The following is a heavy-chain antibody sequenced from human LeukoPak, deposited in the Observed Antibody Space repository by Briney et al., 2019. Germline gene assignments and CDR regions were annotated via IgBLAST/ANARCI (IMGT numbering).Heavy chain of an antibody. CDR2: ISYDGSNK. D-gene: IGHD2-2*01. CDR1: GFTFSSYA. J-gene: IGHJ5*02. CDR3: AGSWCNTSCSGNWFDP. Sequence: PGGSLRLSCAASGFTFSSYAMHWVRQAPGKGLEWVAVISYDGSNKYYADSVKGRFTISRDNSKNTLYLQMNSLRAEDTAVHYCAGSWCNTSCSGNWFDPWGQGTLVTVSS. V-gene: IGHV3-30*04.